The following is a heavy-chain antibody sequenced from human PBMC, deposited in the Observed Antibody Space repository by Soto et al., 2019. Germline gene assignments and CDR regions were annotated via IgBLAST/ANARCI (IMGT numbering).Heavy chain of an antibody. CDR1: GASINNYH. J-gene: IGHJ4*02. D-gene: IGHD3-10*01. V-gene: IGHV4-59*08. CDR2: IYYTGIT. CDR3: ATLRGLGVVSPYFDY. Sequence: SDTLSLTCTFHGASINNYHWTWIRKPTGKGLEWIAYIYYTGITNFNPSLKSRVTISMDTSKNQFSLKLRSVTAADTAVYFCATLRGLGVVSPYFDYWGQGLMVTVS.